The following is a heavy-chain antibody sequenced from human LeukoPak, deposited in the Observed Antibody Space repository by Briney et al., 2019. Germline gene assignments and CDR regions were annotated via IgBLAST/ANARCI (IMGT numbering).Heavy chain of an antibody. Sequence: SETLSLTCTVSGGSMSPYHWGWIRQPPGKGLEWTGYIYYSGSTNYNPSLNSRVTISVDTSKNQFSLRLSSVTAADTAIYYCARAVSGRFDYWGQRTLVTVSS. CDR3: ARAVSGRFDY. J-gene: IGHJ4*02. CDR2: IYYSGST. V-gene: IGHV4-59*08. D-gene: IGHD6-19*01. CDR1: GGSMSPYH.